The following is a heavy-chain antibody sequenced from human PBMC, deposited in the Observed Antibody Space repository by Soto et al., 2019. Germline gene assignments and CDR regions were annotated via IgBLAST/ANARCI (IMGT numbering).Heavy chain of an antibody. D-gene: IGHD2-15*01. CDR3: ARGVDCSGGSCYSGFDP. J-gene: IGHJ5*02. Sequence: QVQLVQSGAEVKKPGASVKVSCKASGYTFTSYDINWVRQATGQGLEWMGLMNPNSGNTGYAQKFQGRVTMTRNTSISTAYMELSSLRSEDTAVYYCARGVDCSGGSCYSGFDPWGQGTLVTVSS. V-gene: IGHV1-8*01. CDR1: GYTFTSYD. CDR2: MNPNSGNT.